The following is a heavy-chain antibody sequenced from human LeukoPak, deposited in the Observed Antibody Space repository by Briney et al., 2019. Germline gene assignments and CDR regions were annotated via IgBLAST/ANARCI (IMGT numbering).Heavy chain of an antibody. CDR1: GGSISSSSYC. J-gene: IGHJ5*02. Sequence: SETLSLTCTVSGGSISSSSYCWGWIRQPPGKGLEWIGSIYYSGSTYYNPSLKSRVTISVDTSKDQFSLKLSSVTAADTAVYYCARGKNYYDSSGYYPKGFCWFDPWGQGTLVTVSS. CDR3: ARGKNYYDSSGYYPKGFCWFDP. CDR2: IYYSGST. V-gene: IGHV4-39*07. D-gene: IGHD3-22*01.